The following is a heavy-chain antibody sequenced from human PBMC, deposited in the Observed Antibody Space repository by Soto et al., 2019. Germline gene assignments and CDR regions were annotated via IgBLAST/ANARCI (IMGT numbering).Heavy chain of an antibody. Sequence: SETLSLTCTVSGGSITSYYWSWIRQPAGKGLEWIGRTYITGDSNYSPSLKSRVTMSLDTSKNQFSLKLSSVTAADPSVDYCARDMRVFGGMGVWGRGTTVTVSS. D-gene: IGHD3-16*01. CDR3: ARDMRVFGGMGV. CDR1: GGSITSYY. CDR2: TYITGDS. V-gene: IGHV4-4*07. J-gene: IGHJ6*02.